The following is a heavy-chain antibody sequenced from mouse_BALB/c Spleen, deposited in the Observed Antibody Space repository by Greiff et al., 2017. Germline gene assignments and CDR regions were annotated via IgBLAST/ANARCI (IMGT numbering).Heavy chain of an antibody. Sequence: EVQLKESGPGLVKPSQSLSLTCSVTGYSITSGYYWNWIRQFPGNKLEWMGYISYDGSNNYNPSLKNRISITRDTSKNQFFLKLNSVTTEDTATYYCASNWDDYYAMDYWGQGTSVTVSS. CDR3: ASNWDDYYAMDY. CDR1: GYSITSGYY. CDR2: ISYDGSN. V-gene: IGHV3-6*02. D-gene: IGHD4-1*01. J-gene: IGHJ4*01.